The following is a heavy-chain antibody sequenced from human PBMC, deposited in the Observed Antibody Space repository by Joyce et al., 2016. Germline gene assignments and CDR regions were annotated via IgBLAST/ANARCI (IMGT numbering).Heavy chain of an antibody. V-gene: IGHV3-30-3*01. CDR3: ARDHSGYDSFDY. CDR2: ISYDGSNK. J-gene: IGHJ4*02. CDR1: GFTFSSYA. Sequence: QVQLVESGGGVVQPGRSLRLSCAASGFTFSSYAMHWVRQSPGKGLGWVAVISYDGSNKYYADSVKGRFTISRDNSKNTLYLQMNSLIAEDTAVYYCARDHSGYDSFDYWGQGTLVTVSS. D-gene: IGHD5-12*01.